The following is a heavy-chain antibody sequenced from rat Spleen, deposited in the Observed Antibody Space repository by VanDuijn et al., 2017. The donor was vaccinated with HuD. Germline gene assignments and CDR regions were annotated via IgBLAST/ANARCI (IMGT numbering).Heavy chain of an antibody. CDR2: ISTSGSRT. J-gene: IGHJ3*01. CDR1: GFTFSNYY. D-gene: IGHD1-1*01. CDR3: ARSITTVTDWFAY. Sequence: EVQLVESGGGLVQPGRSLKLSCAASGFTFSNYYMAWVRQAPKKGLEWVATISTSGSRTYYPDSVKGRFTISRDNAKSSLYLQMNSLKSEDTATYYCARSITTVTDWFAYWGQGTLVTVSS. V-gene: IGHV5-25*01.